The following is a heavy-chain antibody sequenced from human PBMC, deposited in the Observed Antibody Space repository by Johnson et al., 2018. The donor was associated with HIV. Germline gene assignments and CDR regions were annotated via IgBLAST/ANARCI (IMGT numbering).Heavy chain of an antibody. CDR3: AKDRDSSGYEVGNAFDI. CDR1: GFTFDDYA. Sequence: VQLVESGGGLVQPGRSLRLSCAASGFTFDDYAMHWVRQAPGKGLEWVSGISWHSGSIGYADAVKGRLTIPRDNAKNSLYLQMNSLRAEDTALYYCAKDRDSSGYEVGNAFDIWGQGTVVTVSS. J-gene: IGHJ3*02. V-gene: IGHV3-9*01. CDR2: ISWHSGSI. D-gene: IGHD3-22*01.